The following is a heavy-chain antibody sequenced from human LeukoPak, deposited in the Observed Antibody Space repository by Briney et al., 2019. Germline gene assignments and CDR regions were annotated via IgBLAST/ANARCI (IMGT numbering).Heavy chain of an antibody. Sequence: GGSLRLSCAASGFTFSNAWMNRVRQAPGKGLEWVGRIKRTTDGGTTDSAAPVKGRFTISRDDSKNTLYLQMDSLKTEDTAVYYCSTGGRRESDSSGFYLFYYGMDVWGQGTTVTVSS. CDR2: IKRTTDGGTT. V-gene: IGHV3-15*01. CDR1: GFTFSNAW. J-gene: IGHJ6*02. D-gene: IGHD3-22*01. CDR3: STGGRRESDSSGFYLFYYGMDV.